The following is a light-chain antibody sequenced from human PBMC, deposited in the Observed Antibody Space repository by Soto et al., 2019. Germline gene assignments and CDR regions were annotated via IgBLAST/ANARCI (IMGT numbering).Light chain of an antibody. CDR2: GAS. CDR1: QSVSISY. Sequence: EIVLTQSPGTLSLSPGERATLSCRASQSVSISYLAWYQQKPGQAPSLLIYGASSRATGTPDRFSGSGSGTDFTLTISRLEPEDCAVYYCQQYGSSPRTFGQGTKLEIK. V-gene: IGKV3-20*01. J-gene: IGKJ2*01. CDR3: QQYGSSPRT.